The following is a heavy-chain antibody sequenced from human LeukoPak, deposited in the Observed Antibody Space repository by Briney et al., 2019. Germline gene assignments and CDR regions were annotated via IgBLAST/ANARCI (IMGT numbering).Heavy chain of an antibody. V-gene: IGHV1-46*01. Sequence: GASVKVSCKASGYTFTSYYMHWVRQAPGQGLEWMGIINPSGGSTSYAQKFQGRVTMTRDMSTSTVYMELSSLRSEDTAVYYCARGTSQVGADGDAFDIWGQGTMVTVSS. CDR2: INPSGGST. CDR1: GYTFTSYY. D-gene: IGHD1-26*01. J-gene: IGHJ3*02. CDR3: ARGTSQVGADGDAFDI.